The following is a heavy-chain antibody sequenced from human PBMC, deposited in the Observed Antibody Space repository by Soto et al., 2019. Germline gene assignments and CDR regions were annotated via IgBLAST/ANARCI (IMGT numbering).Heavy chain of an antibody. CDR1: GYTFTSYG. D-gene: IGHD3-10*01. Sequence: QVQLVQSGAEVKKPGASVKVSCKASGYTFTSYGVSWVRQAPGQGLEWMGWISGHNGNTNYAQKLQGRVTMTPDTSTSTAYMELRSRRSDDTAVYYCGRAGKYYYGSGSPYYDGMAVWRQGIRVTVSS. J-gene: IGHJ6*01. CDR2: ISGHNGNT. CDR3: GRAGKYYYGSGSPYYDGMAV. V-gene: IGHV1-18*04.